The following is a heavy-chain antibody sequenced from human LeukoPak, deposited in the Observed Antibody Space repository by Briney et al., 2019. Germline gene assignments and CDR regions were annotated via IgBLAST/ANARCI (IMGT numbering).Heavy chain of an antibody. CDR1: GYTFTSYD. V-gene: IGHV1-18*01. CDR3: ASGIAAAGTFDFDY. Sequence: ASVKVSCKASGYTFTSYDINWVRQAPGQGLEWMGWISAYNGNTNYAQKLQGRVTMTTDTSTSTAYMELRSLRSDDTAVYYCASGIAAAGTFDFDYWGQGTLVTVSS. CDR2: ISAYNGNT. D-gene: IGHD6-13*01. J-gene: IGHJ4*02.